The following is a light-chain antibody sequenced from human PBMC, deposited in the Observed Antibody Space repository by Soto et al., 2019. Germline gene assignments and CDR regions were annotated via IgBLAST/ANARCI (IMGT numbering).Light chain of an antibody. CDR2: GGS. CDR3: QNYKSLSRRFGRA. Sequence: DIQLTQSPSFLSASVGDRVTITCRASQTISSHLNWFQHKPGKAPKLLIYGGSTLIGGVPSRFSGSGSDTDFTLTISGLQPEDAGIYYCQNYKSLSRRFGRAFGQGTKVDIK. V-gene: IGKV1-39*02. CDR1: QTISSH. J-gene: IGKJ1*01.